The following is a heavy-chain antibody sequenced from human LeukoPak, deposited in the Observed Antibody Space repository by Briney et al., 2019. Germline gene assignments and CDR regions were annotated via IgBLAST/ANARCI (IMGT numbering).Heavy chain of an antibody. V-gene: IGHV3-33*01. CDR1: GFTFSSYG. D-gene: IGHD3-22*01. J-gene: IGHJ5*02. Sequence: GRSLRLSCAASGFTFSSYGMHWVRQAPGKGLEWVAVIWYDGSNKYYADSVKGRFTISRDNSKNTLYQQMNSLGAEDTAVYYCARERGWLNDYNWFDPWGRGTLVPVSS. CDR2: IWYDGSNK. CDR3: ARERGWLNDYNWFDP.